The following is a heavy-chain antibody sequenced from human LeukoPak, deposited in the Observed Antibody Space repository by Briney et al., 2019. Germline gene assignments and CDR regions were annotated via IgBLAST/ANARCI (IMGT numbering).Heavy chain of an antibody. CDR3: ARVTATTPFDY. Sequence: ASVKVSCKASGYTFSSYGISWVRQAPGQGLEWMGWISAYNGNTNFAQEFQGRVTMTTDTSTSTASMELRSLRSDDTAVYYCARVTATTPFDYWGQGTLVTVSS. CDR2: ISAYNGNT. J-gene: IGHJ4*02. V-gene: IGHV1-18*01. CDR1: GYTFSSYG. D-gene: IGHD2-21*02.